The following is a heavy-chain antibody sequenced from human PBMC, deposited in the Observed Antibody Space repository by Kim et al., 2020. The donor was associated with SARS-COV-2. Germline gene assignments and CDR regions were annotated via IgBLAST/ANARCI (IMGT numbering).Heavy chain of an antibody. V-gene: IGHV1-2*02. J-gene: IGHJ4*02. CDR3: ARGGSSFTY. D-gene: IGHD6-6*01. CDR1: GYTFTDYY. CDR2: INPNTGET. Sequence: ASVKVSCKASGYTFTDYYVNWVRQAPGQGLEWMGWINPNTGETHIAQKFQGRVTVTRDRSISTVYLDLASLTSDDTAMYFCARGGSSFTYWGRGTRVTVSS.